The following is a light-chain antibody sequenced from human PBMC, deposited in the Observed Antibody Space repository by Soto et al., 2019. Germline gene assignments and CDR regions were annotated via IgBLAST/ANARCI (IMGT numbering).Light chain of an antibody. CDR1: QSVSSY. CDR3: QQRSNWPS. J-gene: IGKJ5*01. V-gene: IGKV3-11*01. Sequence: EIVLTQSPATLSLSPGERATLSCRASQSVSSYLVWYQQKPGQAPRLLIYDASNRATGIPARFSGSGSGTDFTLTISSLEPEDFAVYYCQQRSNWPSFCQGTRLEIK. CDR2: DAS.